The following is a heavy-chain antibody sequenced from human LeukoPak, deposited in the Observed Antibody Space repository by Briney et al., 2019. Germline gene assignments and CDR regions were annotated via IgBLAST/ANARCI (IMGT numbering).Heavy chain of an antibody. CDR2: ISGSGGST. J-gene: IGHJ5*02. Sequence: GGSLRLSCAASGFTFSSYAMSWVRQAPGKGLEWVSAISGSGGSTYYADSVKGRFTISRDNSKNTLYLQMNSLRAEDTAVYYCARLEKYTSTGPTDPWGQGTLVTVSS. D-gene: IGHD1-14*01. CDR3: ARLEKYTSTGPTDP. CDR1: GFTFSSYA. V-gene: IGHV3-23*01.